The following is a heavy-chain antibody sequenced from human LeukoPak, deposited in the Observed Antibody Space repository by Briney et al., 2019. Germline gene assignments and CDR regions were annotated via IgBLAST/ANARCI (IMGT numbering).Heavy chain of an antibody. J-gene: IGHJ5*02. CDR3: ARRSYYYDSSGYYNWFDP. CDR1: GFIFSSYE. Sequence: GGSLRLSCAASGFIFSSYEMNWVRQAPGKGLEWVAYISNTGKTIHYADSVKGRFTISRDSAKNSLYLQMNSLRSDDTAVYYCARRSYYYDSSGYYNWFDPWGQGTLVTVSS. CDR2: ISNTGKTI. D-gene: IGHD3-22*01. V-gene: IGHV3-48*03.